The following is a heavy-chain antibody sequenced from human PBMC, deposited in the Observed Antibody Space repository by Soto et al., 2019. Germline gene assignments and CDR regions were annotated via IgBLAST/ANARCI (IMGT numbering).Heavy chain of an antibody. CDR3: ARGRRAAAGKGRNWFDP. D-gene: IGHD6-13*01. Sequence: QVQLVQSGAEVKKPGASVKVSCKASGYTFTSYDINWVRQATGQGLEWMGWMNPNSGNTGYAQKFQGRVTMTRNTHKSTAYMELSSLRSEDTAVYYCARGRRAAAGKGRNWFDPRGQGTLVTVSS. V-gene: IGHV1-8*01. CDR2: MNPNSGNT. CDR1: GYTFTSYD. J-gene: IGHJ5*02.